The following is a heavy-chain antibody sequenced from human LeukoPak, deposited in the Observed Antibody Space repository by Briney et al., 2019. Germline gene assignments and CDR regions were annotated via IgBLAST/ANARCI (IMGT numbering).Heavy chain of an antibody. Sequence: GGSLRLSCAASGFTFSSYSMNWVRQAPGTGLESVSAISSITSYIYYAESVKRRFTISIDNAKNSLYLQMNSLRAEETAVYYCARADRGYSYGRRVDYWGQGTLVTVSS. CDR3: ARADRGYSYGRRVDY. J-gene: IGHJ4*02. CDR2: ISSITSYI. D-gene: IGHD5-18*01. V-gene: IGHV3-21*01. CDR1: GFTFSSYS.